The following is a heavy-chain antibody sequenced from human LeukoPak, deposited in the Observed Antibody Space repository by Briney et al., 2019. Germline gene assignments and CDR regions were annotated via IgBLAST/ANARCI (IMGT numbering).Heavy chain of an antibody. D-gene: IGHD3-22*01. Sequence: ASVKVSCKASGYTFTSYGISWVRQAPGQGLEWMGWISAYNGNTNYAQKLQGRVTMTTDTSTSIAYTELRSLRSDDTAVYYCARGPYYYDSSGYYFRWYFDLWGRGTLVTVSS. J-gene: IGHJ2*01. V-gene: IGHV1-18*01. CDR1: GYTFTSYG. CDR2: ISAYNGNT. CDR3: ARGPYYYDSSGYYFRWYFDL.